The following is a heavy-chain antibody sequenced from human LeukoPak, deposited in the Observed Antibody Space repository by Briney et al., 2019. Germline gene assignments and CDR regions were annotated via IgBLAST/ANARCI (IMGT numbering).Heavy chain of an antibody. Sequence: GGSLRLSCAASGFTFSSYGMSWVRQAPGKGLEWVSGISGSGGSTYYADSVKGRFTISRDNSKNTLYLQMNSLRAEDTAVYYCSIETNQTVAGALDYWGQGTLVTVSS. V-gene: IGHV3-23*01. J-gene: IGHJ4*02. CDR1: GFTFSSYG. D-gene: IGHD6-19*01. CDR3: SIETNQTVAGALDY. CDR2: ISGSGGST.